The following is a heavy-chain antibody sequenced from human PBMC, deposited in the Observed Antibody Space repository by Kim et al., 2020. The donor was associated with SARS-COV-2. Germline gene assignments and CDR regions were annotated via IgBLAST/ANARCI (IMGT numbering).Heavy chain of an antibody. D-gene: IGHD6-19*01. Sequence: KSGSIGYADSVKGRFTISRDNAKNSLYLQMNSLRAEDTALYYCVSRQWSYWGQGTLVTVSS. J-gene: IGHJ4*02. V-gene: IGHV3-9*01. CDR3: VSRQWSY. CDR2: KSGSI.